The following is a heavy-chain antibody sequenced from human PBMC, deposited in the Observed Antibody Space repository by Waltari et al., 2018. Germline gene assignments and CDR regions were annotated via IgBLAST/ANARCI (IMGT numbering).Heavy chain of an antibody. CDR1: GFHCRNYE. J-gene: IGHJ4*01. D-gene: IGHD1-26*01. Sequence: EVQLVESGGGLVQPGGSLRLWCAASGFHCRNYEMNWVRQAPGKGLEWVSYISSGASTIFYADSVKGRFTISRDNAKNSVYLQMNSLRADDTAIYYCARGEGGANEYWGQGTLVTVSS. V-gene: IGHV3-48*03. CDR3: ARGEGGANEY. CDR2: ISSGASTI.